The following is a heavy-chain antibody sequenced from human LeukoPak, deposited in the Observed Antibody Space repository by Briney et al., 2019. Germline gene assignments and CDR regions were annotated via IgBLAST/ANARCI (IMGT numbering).Heavy chain of an antibody. V-gene: IGHV3-66*01. CDR3: ARDRANEGDFDY. Sequence: GGSLRLSCAASGFTVSSNYMSWVRQAPGKGLEWVSVIYSGGSTYYADSVKGRFTTSRDNSKNTLYLQMNSLRAEDTAVYYCARDRANEGDFDYWGQGTLVTVSS. J-gene: IGHJ4*02. CDR2: IYSGGST. CDR1: GFTVSSNY.